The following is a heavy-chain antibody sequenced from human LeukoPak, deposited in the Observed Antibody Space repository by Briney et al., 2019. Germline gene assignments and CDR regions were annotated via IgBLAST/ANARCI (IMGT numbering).Heavy chain of an antibody. D-gene: IGHD1-26*01. V-gene: IGHV4-39*01. CDR3: ARLGTELPFDP. Sequence: SETLSLTCTVSGGSISSSSYYWGWIRQPPGKGLEWIGSIYYSGSTYYNPSLKSRVTISVDTSKNQFSLKLSPVTAADTAVYYCARLGTELPFDPWGQGTLVTVSS. J-gene: IGHJ5*02. CDR1: GGSISSSSYY. CDR2: IYYSGST.